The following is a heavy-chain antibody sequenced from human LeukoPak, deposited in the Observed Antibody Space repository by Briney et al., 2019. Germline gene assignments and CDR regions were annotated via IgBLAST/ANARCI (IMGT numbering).Heavy chain of an antibody. CDR2: IYYSGST. Sequence: PSETLSLTCTVSGGSISSSSYYWGWIRQPPGKGLEWIGSIYYSGSTYYNPSLKSRVTISVDTSKNQFSLKLSSVTAADTAVYYCARHLYKITIFGVVIPEYFDYWGQETLVTVSS. CDR3: ARHLYKITIFGVVIPEYFDY. D-gene: IGHD3-3*01. CDR1: GGSISSSSYY. V-gene: IGHV4-39*01. J-gene: IGHJ4*02.